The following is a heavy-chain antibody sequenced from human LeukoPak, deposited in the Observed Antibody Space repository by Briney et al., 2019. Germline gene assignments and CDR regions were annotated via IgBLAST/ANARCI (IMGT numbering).Heavy chain of an antibody. CDR3: AGERRSGPIFDP. Sequence: AAVKVSCKASGHTFTGYYMHWVRQAPGQGLEWMGWINPNRGGTNYAQKFQGRVTMTRDTSISTAYMELSRLRSDDTAVYYGAGERRSGPIFDPCGQGTLVTVSS. CDR2: INPNRGGT. D-gene: IGHD2-15*01. V-gene: IGHV1-2*02. CDR1: GHTFTGYY. J-gene: IGHJ5*02.